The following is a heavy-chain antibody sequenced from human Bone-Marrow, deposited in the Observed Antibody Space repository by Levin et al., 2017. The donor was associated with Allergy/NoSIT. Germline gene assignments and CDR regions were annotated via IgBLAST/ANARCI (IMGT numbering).Heavy chain of an antibody. J-gene: IGHJ4*02. CDR1: GFTFNNYA. Sequence: ASVKVSCAASGFTFNNYAMSWVRQGPGKGLEWVSSISGSGRNTYHADSVKGRFTISRDNSKNTLYLQMNSLRAEDTAEYYCAKIIVAGGLGYWGQGILVTVSS. CDR3: AKIIVAGGLGY. CDR2: ISGSGRNT. D-gene: IGHD6-13*01. V-gene: IGHV3-23*01.